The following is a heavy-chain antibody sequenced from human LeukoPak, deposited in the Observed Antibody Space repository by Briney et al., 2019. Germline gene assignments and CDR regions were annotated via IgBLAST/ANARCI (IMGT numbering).Heavy chain of an antibody. D-gene: IGHD3-10*02. J-gene: IGHJ6*04. V-gene: IGHV3-7*01. CDR2: IKQDGGEK. CDR3: AELGITMIGGV. Sequence: PGGSLRLSCAASGFTFSNYWMSWVRQAPGKGLEWVANIKQDGGEKYYVDSVEGRFTISRDNSKNSLYLQMNSLRAGDTAVYYCAELGITMIGGVWGKGTTVTISS. CDR1: GFTFSNYW.